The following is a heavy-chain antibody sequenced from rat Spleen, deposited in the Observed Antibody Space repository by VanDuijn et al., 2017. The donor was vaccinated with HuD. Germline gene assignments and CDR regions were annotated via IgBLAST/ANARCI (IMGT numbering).Heavy chain of an antibody. V-gene: IGHV5-29*01. CDR1: GFTFNYYW. J-gene: IGHJ2*01. Sequence: EVQLVESGGGLVQPGRSLKLSCVASGFTFNYYWMTWVRQAPTKGLEWVATISYDGSGSYYRDSVKGRFTISRDNAKSTLYLQMDSLRSEDTATYYCARQWDYWGQGVMVTVSS. CDR3: ARQWDY. CDR2: ISYDGSGS.